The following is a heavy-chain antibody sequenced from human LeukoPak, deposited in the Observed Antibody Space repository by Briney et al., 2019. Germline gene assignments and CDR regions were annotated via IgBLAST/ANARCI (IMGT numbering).Heavy chain of an antibody. CDR1: GGSINSYY. Sequence: SKTLSLTCTVSGGSINSYYWSWIRQPPGKGLEWIGYIYYTGSTNYNPSLKSRVTISGDTSKNQFSLKLSSVTAADTAVYYCARKIDSSGLPVDYWGQGTLVTVSS. CDR3: ARKIDSSGLPVDY. CDR2: IYYTGST. V-gene: IGHV4-59*12. D-gene: IGHD3-22*01. J-gene: IGHJ4*02.